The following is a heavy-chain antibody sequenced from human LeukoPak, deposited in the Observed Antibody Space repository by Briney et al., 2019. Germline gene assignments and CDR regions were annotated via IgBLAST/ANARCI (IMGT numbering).Heavy chain of an antibody. CDR1: GGSFSGYY. V-gene: IGHV4-34*01. CDR3: ARSEGNNWGSIPFDY. CDR2: TNHSGST. D-gene: IGHD7-27*01. Sequence: PSETLSLTCAVYGGSFSGYYWSWIRQPPGKGLEWIGETNHSGSTNYNPSLKSRVTISVDTSKNQFSLKLSSVTAADTAVYYCARSEGNNWGSIPFDYWGQGTLVTVSS. J-gene: IGHJ4*02.